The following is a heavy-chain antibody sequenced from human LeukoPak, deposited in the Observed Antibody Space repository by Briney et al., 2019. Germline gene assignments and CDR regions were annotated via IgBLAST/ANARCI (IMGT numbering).Heavy chain of an antibody. Sequence: PGGSLRLSCVVSGFALSDYSLNWVRQAPGKGLEWISYISSDSNTIYNAGSVKGRFTVSRDNAKNSLYLQMNSLRAEDTAVYYCARDARGYGDSPTWFDPWGQGTLVTVSS. CDR2: ISSDSNTI. J-gene: IGHJ5*02. V-gene: IGHV3-48*04. D-gene: IGHD4-17*01. CDR1: GFALSDYS. CDR3: ARDARGYGDSPTWFDP.